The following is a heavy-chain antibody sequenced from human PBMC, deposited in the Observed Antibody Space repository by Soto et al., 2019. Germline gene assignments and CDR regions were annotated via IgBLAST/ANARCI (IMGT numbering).Heavy chain of an antibody. CDR1: GGPMSNCY. V-gene: IGHV4-59*08. D-gene: IGHD3-10*01. J-gene: IGHJ6*02. CDR3: ARQGFGPLHGLVDV. Sequence: QVQLQESGPGLVKPSETLSLTCTISGGPMSNCYCSWFRQPPGQGLEWIGYKGYSGYNSYNPSLRSRVPISLDTSKNQFSLNLSSVTAADTALYYCARQGFGPLHGLVDVWGQGTSVTVSS. CDR2: KGYSGYN.